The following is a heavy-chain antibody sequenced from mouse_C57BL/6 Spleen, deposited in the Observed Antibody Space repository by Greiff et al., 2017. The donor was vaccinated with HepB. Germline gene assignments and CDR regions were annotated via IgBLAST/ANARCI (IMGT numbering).Heavy chain of an antibody. CDR1: GFTFSSYG. CDR2: ISSGGSYT. V-gene: IGHV5-6*01. J-gene: IGHJ2*01. CDR3: AGHRESDGYYFDY. D-gene: IGHD2-3*01. Sequence: EVKLVESGGDLVKPGGSLKLSCAASGFTFSSYGMSWVRQTPDKRLEWVATISSGGSYTYYPDSVKGRFTISRDNAKNTLYLQMSSLKSEDTAMYYCAGHRESDGYYFDYWGQGTTLTVSS.